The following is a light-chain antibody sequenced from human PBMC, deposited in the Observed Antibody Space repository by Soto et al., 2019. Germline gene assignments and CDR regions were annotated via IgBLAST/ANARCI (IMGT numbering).Light chain of an antibody. CDR1: QTISRN. CDR3: QQGHSAPLT. J-gene: IGKJ4*01. CDR2: AAS. V-gene: IGKV1-39*01. Sequence: DIQMTQSPSSLSASVGDRVTITCRASQTISRNLNWYQQKPGKAPDLLIFAASNLQSGVPSRFSCSGSGADFTLTISSLQREDFATYYWQQGHSAPLTFGRGTKVEIK.